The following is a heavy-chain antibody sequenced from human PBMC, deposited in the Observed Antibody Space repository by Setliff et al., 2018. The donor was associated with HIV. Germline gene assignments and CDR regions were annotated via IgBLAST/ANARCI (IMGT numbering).Heavy chain of an antibody. CDR2: INSGSSTI. CDR1: GFSFTSHA. J-gene: IGHJ3*02. D-gene: IGHD2-21*01. V-gene: IGHV3-48*04. CDR3: AKLLGNGGNSDPFDI. Sequence: GGSLRLSCTASGFSFTSHAMNWVRQAPGKGLEWVSYINSGSSTIYYADSVKGRFTISRDNSKESLYLQMNSLTTEDTALYYCAKLLGNGGNSDPFDIWGQGTTVTVSS.